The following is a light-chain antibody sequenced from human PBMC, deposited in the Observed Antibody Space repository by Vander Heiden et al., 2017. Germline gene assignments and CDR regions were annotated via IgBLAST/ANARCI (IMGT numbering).Light chain of an antibody. CDR1: SNNVGNQG. CDR2: RNN. V-gene: IGLV10-54*04. J-gene: IGLJ2*01. Sequence: QAGLTQPPSVSTGLRQTATLTCTGNSNNVGNQGAAWLQQHQGHPPKLLSYRNNSRPSGISERFSASRSGNTASLTITGLQPEDEDDYYCSAWDSSLSAVVFGGGTKLTVL. CDR3: SAWDSSLSAVV.